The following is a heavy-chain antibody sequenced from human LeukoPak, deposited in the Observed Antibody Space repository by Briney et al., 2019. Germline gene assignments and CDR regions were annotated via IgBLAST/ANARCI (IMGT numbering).Heavy chain of an antibody. J-gene: IGHJ4*02. CDR2: IIPIFGTA. Sequence: SVKVSCMASRGTFSSYAISWGRQAPGQGLEWMGGIIPIFGTANYAQKFQGRVTITADEPTSTACMELSSLRSEDTAVYYCAREESGYSYGGPFDYWGQGTLVTVSS. CDR3: AREESGYSYGGPFDY. V-gene: IGHV1-69*01. CDR1: RGTFSSYA. D-gene: IGHD5-18*01.